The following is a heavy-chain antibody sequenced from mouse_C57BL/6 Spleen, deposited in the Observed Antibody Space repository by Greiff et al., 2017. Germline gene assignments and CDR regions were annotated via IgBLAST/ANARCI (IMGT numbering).Heavy chain of an antibody. CDR1: GYTFTSYW. J-gene: IGHJ4*01. D-gene: IGHD1-1*01. CDR2: IYPSDSDT. CDR3: ARRGDYYSSGMAMDY. Sequence: VQLKQPGAELVRPGSSVKLSCKASGYTFTSYWMHWVKQRPIQGLEWIGNIYPSDSDTYYNQKFKDKATLTGDKSYSNAYMQRSSLTSEDSAVYCGARRGDYYSSGMAMDYWGQGTSVTVSS. V-gene: IGHV1-52*01.